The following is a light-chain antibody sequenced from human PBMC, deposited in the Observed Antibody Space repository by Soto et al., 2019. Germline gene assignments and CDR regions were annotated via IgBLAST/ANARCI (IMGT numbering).Light chain of an antibody. J-gene: IGKJ1*01. V-gene: IGKV1-5*03. CDR1: QSISSW. CDR3: QQYNSYPWT. CDR2: KAS. Sequence: DIQMTQSPSTLSASVGDRVTITCRASQSISSWMAWYQQKPGKAPKLLMYKASSLESGVTSRFSGSGSGTEFTLTISSLQPDDSATYYCQQYNSYPWTFGQGTKVEIK.